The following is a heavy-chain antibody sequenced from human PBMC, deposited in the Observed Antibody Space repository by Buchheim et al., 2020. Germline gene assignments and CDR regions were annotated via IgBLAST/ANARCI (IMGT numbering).Heavy chain of an antibody. Sequence: EVQLVESGGGLVQPGGSLRLSCAASGFTFSSYWMSWVRQAPGKGLEWVANIKQDGSEKYYVDSVKGRFTISRDNAKNSLSLQMNSLRGKDTAVYYCARGCRSTSCYQYRGSWFDPWGQGTL. V-gene: IGHV3-7*02. J-gene: IGHJ5*02. D-gene: IGHD2-2*01. CDR1: GFTFSSYW. CDR3: ARGCRSTSCYQYRGSWFDP. CDR2: IKQDGSEK.